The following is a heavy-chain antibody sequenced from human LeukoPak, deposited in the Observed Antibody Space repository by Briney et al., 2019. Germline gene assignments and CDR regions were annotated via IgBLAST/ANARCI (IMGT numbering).Heavy chain of an antibody. Sequence: PSETLSLTCTVSGGSISSYYWSWIRQPPGKGLEWIGYIYYIGGTNYNPSLKSRVTMSVDTSKNQFSLKLSSVTAADTAVYYCARGWELASYYYMDVWGKGTTVTISS. V-gene: IGHV4-59*12. J-gene: IGHJ6*03. D-gene: IGHD1-26*01. CDR2: IYYIGGT. CDR1: GGSISSYY. CDR3: ARGWELASYYYMDV.